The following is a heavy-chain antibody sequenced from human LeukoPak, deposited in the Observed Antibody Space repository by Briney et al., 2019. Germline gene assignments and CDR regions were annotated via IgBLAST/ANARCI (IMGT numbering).Heavy chain of an antibody. Sequence: GRSLRLSCAGSGFSFDDYAVHWVRQAPGKGLEGVSGISWNSGSIGYAECVKGRFANSRDNAKNSLYLQMNSLRAEDTALYYCARDRLVAAAGMAYYYLDVWGKGTTVTVSS. V-gene: IGHV3-9*01. CDR2: ISWNSGSI. CDR3: ARDRLVAAAGMAYYYLDV. J-gene: IGHJ6*03. D-gene: IGHD6-13*01. CDR1: GFSFDDYA.